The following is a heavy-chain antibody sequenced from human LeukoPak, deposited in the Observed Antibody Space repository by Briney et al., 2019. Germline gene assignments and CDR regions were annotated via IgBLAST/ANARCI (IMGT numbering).Heavy chain of an antibody. CDR3: AKDYCRDGNCPFPFLDS. Sequence: GGSLRLSCAVSGFTLTNHSVSCVREAPGKGLEWVSIITGTGGKYYGESVKGRFVLSRNNFKNTVYMQMSRLRAEDTATYYCAKDYCRDGNCPFPFLDSWGQGTLVTVSS. J-gene: IGHJ4*02. CDR2: ITGTGGK. V-gene: IGHV3-23*01. D-gene: IGHD2-15*01. CDR1: GFTLTNHS.